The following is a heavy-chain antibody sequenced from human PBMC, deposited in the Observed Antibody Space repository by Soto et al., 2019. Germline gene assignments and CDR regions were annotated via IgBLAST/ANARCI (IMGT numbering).Heavy chain of an antibody. CDR2: IYYSGST. J-gene: IGHJ6*02. D-gene: IGHD2-15*01. CDR1: GGSISSSSYY. CDR3: ARHLLYFSGGSCYAVYYFGMDV. V-gene: IGHV4-39*01. Sequence: PSKTLSLTCAVSGGSISSSSYYWGWIRQPPGKGLEWIGSIYYSGSTYYNPSLKSRVTISVDTSKNQFSLKLSSVTAADTAVYYCARHLLYFSGGSCYAVYYFGMDVWCQGTSVT.